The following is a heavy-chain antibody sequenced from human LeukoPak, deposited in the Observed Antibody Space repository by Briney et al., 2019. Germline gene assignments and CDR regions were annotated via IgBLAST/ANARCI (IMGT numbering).Heavy chain of an antibody. CDR1: GGSVRSSSYY. D-gene: IGHD3-10*01. CDR3: ARDRGVPRPYYFDQ. V-gene: IGHV4-39*07. CDR2: VHYNGST. J-gene: IGHJ4*02. Sequence: SETLSLTCTVSGGSVRSSSYYWGCIRQPPGKGLEWIGSVHYNGSTCYNPSLGGRVIMSIDTSKNQFSLKLTSVTAADTAMYYCARDRGVPRPYYFDQWGQGTLVAVSS.